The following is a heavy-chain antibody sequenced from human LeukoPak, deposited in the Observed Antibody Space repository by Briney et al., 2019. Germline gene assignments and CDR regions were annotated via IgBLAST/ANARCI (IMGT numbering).Heavy chain of an antibody. CDR3: ARRRAYSSGWYGGWAFDI. CDR1: GGSFSGYY. D-gene: IGHD6-19*01. Sequence: PSETLSLTCAVSGGSFSGYYWSWIRQPPGKGLEWIGEINRSGSTNYNPSLKSRVTISVDTSKNQFSLKLSSVTAADTAVYYCARRRAYSSGWYGGWAFDIWGQGTMVTVSS. CDR2: INRSGST. J-gene: IGHJ3*02. V-gene: IGHV4-34*01.